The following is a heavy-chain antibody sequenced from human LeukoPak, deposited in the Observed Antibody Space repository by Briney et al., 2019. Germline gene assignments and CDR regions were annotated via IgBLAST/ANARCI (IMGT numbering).Heavy chain of an antibody. Sequence: PSETLSLTCTVSGGSISGSSYYWGWIRQPPGKGLEWIGTTYYGGSTSYNPSLKSRVTISVDTSKSHFSLRLSSVTAADTAVYYCARSWDYYDSSGWYYWGQGTLVTVSS. D-gene: IGHD3-22*01. CDR3: ARSWDYYDSSGWYY. CDR1: GGSISGSSYY. V-gene: IGHV4-39*02. J-gene: IGHJ4*02. CDR2: TYYGGST.